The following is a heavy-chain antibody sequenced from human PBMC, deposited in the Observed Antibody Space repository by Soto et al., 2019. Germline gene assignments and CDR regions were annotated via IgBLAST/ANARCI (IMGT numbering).Heavy chain of an antibody. CDR2: IKEDGGED. CDR1: GFTFSKYW. Sequence: EVQLVESGGGLVQPGGSLRLSCAASGFTFSKYWMTWVREAPGKGLEWVANIKEDGGEDYYADSVKGRFTISRDNAKKAVFLQLSSLGAEDTATYYCAIEEQSSYCSSTTCYFFGLDVCGQGTTVTVS. V-gene: IGHV3-7*01. CDR3: AIEEQSSYCSSTTCYFFGLDV. J-gene: IGHJ6*02. D-gene: IGHD2-2*01.